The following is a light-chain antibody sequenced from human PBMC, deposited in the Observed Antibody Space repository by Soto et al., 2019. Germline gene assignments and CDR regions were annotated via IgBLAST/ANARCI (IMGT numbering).Light chain of an antibody. CDR2: GAS. J-gene: IGKJ1*01. V-gene: IGKV3-20*01. Sequence: EIGLTQSPGTLSLYTGERATLSCRASQSVSSSYLAWYQQKPGHAPRLLVYGASSRATGIPDRFSGSGSGTDFTLTISRLEPEDFAVYYCQQYGSSPRTFGQGTKVDIK. CDR1: QSVSSSY. CDR3: QQYGSSPRT.